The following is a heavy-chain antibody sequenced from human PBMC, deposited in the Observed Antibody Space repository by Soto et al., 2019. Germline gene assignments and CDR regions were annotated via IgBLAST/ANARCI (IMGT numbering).Heavy chain of an antibody. CDR3: ARDRVTMVRGVIVYYYYGMDV. V-gene: IGHV4-30-4*01. Sequence: SETLSLTCTVSGGSISSGDYYWSWIRQPPGKGLEWIGYIYYSGSTYYNPSLKSRVTISVDTSKNQFSLKLSSVTAADTAVYYCARDRVTMVRGVIVYYYYGMDVWGQGTTVTVSS. CDR2: IYYSGST. CDR1: GGSISSGDYY. J-gene: IGHJ6*02. D-gene: IGHD3-10*01.